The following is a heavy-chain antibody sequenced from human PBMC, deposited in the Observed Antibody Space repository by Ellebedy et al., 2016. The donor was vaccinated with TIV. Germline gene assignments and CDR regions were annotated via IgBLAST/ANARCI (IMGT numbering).Heavy chain of an antibody. CDR2: IKQDGSEK. CDR1: GFTFSSYW. CDR3: ARENFAVTIYWFDP. D-gene: IGHD4-17*01. V-gene: IGHV3-7*01. Sequence: GESLKISXAASGFTFSSYWMSWVRQAPGKGLEWVANIKQDGSEKYYVDSVKGRFTISRDNAKNSLYLQMNSLRAEDTAVYYCARENFAVTIYWFDPWGQGTLVTVSS. J-gene: IGHJ5*02.